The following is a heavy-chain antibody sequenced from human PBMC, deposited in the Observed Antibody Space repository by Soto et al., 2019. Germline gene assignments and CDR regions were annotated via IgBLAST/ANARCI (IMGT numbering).Heavy chain of an antibody. J-gene: IGHJ6*03. CDR1: GYSFTSYW. V-gene: IGHV5-51*01. D-gene: IGHD2-8*01. CDR2: IYPGDSDT. CDR3: ARLRALVYVTGDYYYMDV. Sequence: PGESLKISCKGSGYSFTSYWIGWVRQMPGKGLEWMGIIYPGDSDTRYSPSFQGQVTISADKSISTAYLQWSSLKASDTAMYYCARLRALVYVTGDYYYMDVWGKGTTVTVSS.